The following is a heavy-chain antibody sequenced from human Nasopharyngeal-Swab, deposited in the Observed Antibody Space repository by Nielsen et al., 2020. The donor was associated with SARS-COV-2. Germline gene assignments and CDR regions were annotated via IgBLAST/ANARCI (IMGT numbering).Heavy chain of an antibody. V-gene: IGHV1-3*01. D-gene: IGHD6-13*01. CDR2: INAGNGNT. CDR3: ARDLGAAAGLHYYYYYGMDV. J-gene: IGHJ6*02. Sequence: WVRQAPGQRLEWMGWINAGNGNTKYSQKFQGRVTITRDTSASTAYMELSSLRSEDTAVYYCARDLGAAAGLHYYYYYGMDVWGQGTTVTVSS.